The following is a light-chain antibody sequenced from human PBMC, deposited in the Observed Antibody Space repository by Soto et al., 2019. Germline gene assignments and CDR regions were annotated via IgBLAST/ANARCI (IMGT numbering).Light chain of an antibody. V-gene: IGLV1-44*01. CDR1: KSNIGDNP. Sequence: QLALTQPPSASGTPGQRVIISCSGSKSNIGDNPVNWFQQFPGTAPKLLIFSNDERPSGVPERFSGSKSGASASLAISGLQSDDEADYSCATWDDSLNGWVFGGGTKLTVL. J-gene: IGLJ3*02. CDR3: ATWDDSLNGWV. CDR2: SND.